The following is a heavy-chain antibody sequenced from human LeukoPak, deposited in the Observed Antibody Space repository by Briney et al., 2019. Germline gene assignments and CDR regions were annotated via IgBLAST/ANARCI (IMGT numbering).Heavy chain of an antibody. CDR2: IRYDGSKK. Sequence: GGSLRLSCTASGFTFSSYGMHCVSQAPGKGLEWVAFIRYDGSKKYADSVKGRFTISRDNSKNTLYLQMNSLRAEDTAVYYCAKDRYDSSGSYFDYWGQGTLVTVSS. V-gene: IGHV3-30*02. J-gene: IGHJ4*02. CDR1: GFTFSSYG. D-gene: IGHD3-22*01. CDR3: AKDRYDSSGSYFDY.